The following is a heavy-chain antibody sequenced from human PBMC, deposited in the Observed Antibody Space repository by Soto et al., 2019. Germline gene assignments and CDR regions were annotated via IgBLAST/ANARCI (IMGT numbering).Heavy chain of an antibody. J-gene: IGHJ4*02. Sequence: SETLSLTCTVSGGSISSSSYYWGWIRQPPGKGLEWIGSTYYSGYTYYNPSLKSRVTISVDTSKNQFSLKLSSVTAADTAVYYCARSLKAPPGLDADYWGQGTLVTVSS. V-gene: IGHV4-39*01. CDR2: TYYSGYT. D-gene: IGHD4-17*01. CDR1: GGSISSSSYY. CDR3: ARSLKAPPGLDADY.